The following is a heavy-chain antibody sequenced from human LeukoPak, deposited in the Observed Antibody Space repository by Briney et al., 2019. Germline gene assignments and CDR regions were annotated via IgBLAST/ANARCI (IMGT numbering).Heavy chain of an antibody. CDR3: ARDRSLGEHQPPAALDYFDY. CDR1: GFSISSNYY. D-gene: IGHD1-26*01. V-gene: IGHV4-38-2*02. J-gene: IGHJ4*02. CDR2: FYHSGYT. Sequence: SETLSLTCTVSGFSISSNYYWGWIRQPPGKGLEWIGSFYHSGYTYSNPSLKSRVTISIDTSKNQFSLKLSSVTAADTAVYYCARDRSLGEHQPPAALDYFDYWGQGTLVTVSS.